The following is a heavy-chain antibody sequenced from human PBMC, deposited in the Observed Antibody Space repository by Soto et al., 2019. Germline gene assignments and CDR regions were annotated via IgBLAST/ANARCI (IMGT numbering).Heavy chain of an antibody. CDR2: IYYSGST. V-gene: IGHV4-39*01. J-gene: IGHJ5*02. Sequence: ASETLSLTCTVSGGSISSSSYYWGWIRQPPGKGREWIGSIYYSGSTYYNPSLKSRVTISVDTSRNQFSLKLSSVTAADTAVYYCARAPALYSSSWYLVHWFDPWGQGTLVTVSS. D-gene: IGHD6-13*01. CDR3: ARAPALYSSSWYLVHWFDP. CDR1: GGSISSSSYY.